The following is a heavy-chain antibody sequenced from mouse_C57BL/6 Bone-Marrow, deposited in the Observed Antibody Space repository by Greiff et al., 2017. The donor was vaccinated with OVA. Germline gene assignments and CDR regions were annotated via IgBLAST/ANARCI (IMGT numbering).Heavy chain of an antibody. CDR3: ARVIYYGYDAGFAY. CDR1: GYTFTSYW. D-gene: IGHD2-2*01. Sequence: QVQLQQSGAELVKPGASVKMSCKASGYTFTSYWITWVKQRPGQGLEWIGDIYPGSGSTNYNEKFKSKATLTVDTSSSTAYMQLSSLTSEGAAVYFCARVIYYGYDAGFAYWGQGTRVTVSA. J-gene: IGHJ3*01. CDR2: IYPGSGST. V-gene: IGHV1-55*01.